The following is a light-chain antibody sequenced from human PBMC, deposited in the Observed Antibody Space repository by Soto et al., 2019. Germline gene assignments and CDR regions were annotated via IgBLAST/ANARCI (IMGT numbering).Light chain of an antibody. V-gene: IGKV3-20*01. CDR2: GVS. J-gene: IGKJ1*01. CDR1: QSVSSNY. Sequence: EIVLTQSPGTLSLSPGERATLSCRASQSVSSNYLAWYQQKPGQAPRLLISGVSSRATGIPDRFSGSGSGSEFTLTISSLEPEDIALYYCQQYGSPPRTFGQGTKVEIK. CDR3: QQYGSPPRT.